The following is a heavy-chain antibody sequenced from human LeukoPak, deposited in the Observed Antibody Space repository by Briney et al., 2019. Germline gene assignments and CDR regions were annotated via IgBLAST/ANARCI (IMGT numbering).Heavy chain of an antibody. Sequence: SETLSLTCTVSGGSISSYYWSWIRQPPGKGLEWIGYIYYSGSTNYNPSLKSRVTISVDTSKNQFSLKLSSVTAADTAVYYCARAQWDCTNGVCYALHWYFDLWGRGTLVTVSS. CDR1: GGSISSYY. J-gene: IGHJ2*01. CDR2: IYYSGST. CDR3: ARAQWDCTNGVCYALHWYFDL. V-gene: IGHV4-59*01. D-gene: IGHD2-8*01.